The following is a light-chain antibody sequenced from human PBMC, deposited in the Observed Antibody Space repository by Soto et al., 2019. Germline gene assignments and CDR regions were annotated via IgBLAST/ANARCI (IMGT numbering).Light chain of an antibody. CDR2: GAS. V-gene: IGKV1-5*01. CDR3: QQYDSYMYT. Sequence: DIQMTQSPSTLSASVGDRVTITCRASQSISSYLAWYQQKPGKAPNLLIYGASSLKSGVTSRFSGSGSGTEFTLTISSLQPDDFSTYYCQQYDSYMYTFGQGTNLEIK. J-gene: IGKJ2*01. CDR1: QSISSY.